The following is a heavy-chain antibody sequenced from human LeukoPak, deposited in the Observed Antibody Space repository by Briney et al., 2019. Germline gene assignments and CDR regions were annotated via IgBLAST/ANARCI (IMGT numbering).Heavy chain of an antibody. Sequence: GGSLRLSCAASGFTFSSYGMHWIRQAPGKGLEWVAFIRNDGSIIYNADSVKGRFAISRDNSKNTLYLQMNSLRVDDTAVYYCAKDTPLCYFDYWGQGTLVTVSS. V-gene: IGHV3-30*02. CDR2: IRNDGSII. CDR1: GFTFSSYG. CDR3: AKDTPLCYFDY. D-gene: IGHD3-16*01. J-gene: IGHJ4*02.